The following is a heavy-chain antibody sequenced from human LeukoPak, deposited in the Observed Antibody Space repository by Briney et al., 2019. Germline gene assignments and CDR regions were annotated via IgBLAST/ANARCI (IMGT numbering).Heavy chain of an antibody. Sequence: ASVKVSCKASGYTFTGYYMHWVRQAPGQGLEWMGWISPNSGGTNCAQKFQGRVTMTRDTSISTAYMELSRLRSDDTAVYYCARSVLLWFGESPPTDYWGQGTLVTVSS. CDR2: ISPNSGGT. CDR3: ARSVLLWFGESPPTDY. CDR1: GYTFTGYY. D-gene: IGHD3-10*01. V-gene: IGHV1-2*02. J-gene: IGHJ4*02.